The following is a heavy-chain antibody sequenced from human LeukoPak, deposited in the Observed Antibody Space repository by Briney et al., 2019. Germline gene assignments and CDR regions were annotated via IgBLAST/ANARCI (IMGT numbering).Heavy chain of an antibody. D-gene: IGHD6-19*01. Sequence: GSVTVSCKASGYTFSSYVFSWVRQAPGQGLEWMGWISAYDGNTNYAQKLQGRLTMTTDTSTRTAYMDLRSLRSDDTAVYYCATTRSLAVAGALDYWGQGTLVTVSS. J-gene: IGHJ4*02. CDR3: ATTRSLAVAGALDY. CDR2: ISAYDGNT. V-gene: IGHV1-18*01. CDR1: GYTFSSYV.